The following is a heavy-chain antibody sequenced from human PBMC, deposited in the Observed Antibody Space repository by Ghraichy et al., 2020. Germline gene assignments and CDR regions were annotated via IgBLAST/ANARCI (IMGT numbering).Heavy chain of an antibody. Sequence: SETLSLTCTVSGGSISNYYWSWIRQPPGKGLEWIGYIYYSGSTNYNPSLKSRVTISVDTSKNQFSLKLSSVTAADTAVYYCARLGTPRTVRNRGLWFGELTPTDLGPIDYWGQGTLVTVSS. J-gene: IGHJ4*02. V-gene: IGHV4-59*08. D-gene: IGHD3-10*01. CDR1: GGSISNYY. CDR2: IYYSGST. CDR3: ARLGTPRTVRNRGLWFGELTPTDLGPIDY.